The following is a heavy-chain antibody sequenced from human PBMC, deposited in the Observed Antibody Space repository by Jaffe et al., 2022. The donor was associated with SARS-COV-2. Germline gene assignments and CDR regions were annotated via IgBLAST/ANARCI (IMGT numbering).Heavy chain of an antibody. V-gene: IGHV1-69*01. J-gene: IGHJ5*02. CDR1: GGTFSSYV. CDR2: IIPIFGTP. D-gene: IGHD6-13*01. CDR3: ARRLNSSWYGGFDP. Sequence: QVQLVQSGAEVKKPGSSVKVSCKASGGTFSSYVITWVRQAPGQGLEWMGGIIPIFGTPNYAQKFQGRVTITADESTSTGYMELSSLRSEDTAVYFCARRLNSSWYGGFDPWGQGTLVIVSS.